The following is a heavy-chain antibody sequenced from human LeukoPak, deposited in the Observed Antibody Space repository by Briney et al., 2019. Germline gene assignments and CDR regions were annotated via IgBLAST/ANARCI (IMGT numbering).Heavy chain of an antibody. CDR3: ARSYGDYVYYGMDV. Sequence: SETLSLTCAVYGGSFSGYYWSWIRQPPGKGLEWIGEINHSGSNNYNPSLKSRITISVDTSKNQFSLKLSSVTAADTAVYYCARSYGDYVYYGMDVWGKGTTVTVSS. CDR1: GGSFSGYY. D-gene: IGHD4-17*01. CDR2: INHSGSN. V-gene: IGHV4-34*01. J-gene: IGHJ6*04.